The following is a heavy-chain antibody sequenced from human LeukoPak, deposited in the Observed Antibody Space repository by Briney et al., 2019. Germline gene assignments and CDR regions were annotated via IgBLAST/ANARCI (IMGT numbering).Heavy chain of an antibody. D-gene: IGHD3-9*01. CDR2: INPSGGIT. J-gene: IGHJ4*02. Sequence: GASVKVSCKASGYTFTDYYMNWVRQAPGQGLEWMGIINPSGGITNYAQKFQGRVNMTRDTSTRTVYMELRNLRSEDTAVYYCARDHATIGRYDYWGQGTLVTVSS. CDR1: GYTFTDYY. V-gene: IGHV1-46*01. CDR3: ARDHATIGRYDY.